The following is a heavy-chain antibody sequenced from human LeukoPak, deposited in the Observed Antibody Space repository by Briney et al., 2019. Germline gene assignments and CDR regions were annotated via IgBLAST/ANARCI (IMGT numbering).Heavy chain of an antibody. CDR1: GFTFRSYS. V-gene: IGHV3-48*01. CDR2: ICSSSSTI. CDR3: ASRPSTIV. Sequence: GGSLRLSYAASGFTFRSYSMNWVRQAQGEGLEWGSYICSSSSTIYDADSVKGRFTISRDNAKNSRYLQMNSLRAEDTAVYYCASRPSTIVWGKGTTVTVSS. D-gene: IGHD1-26*01. J-gene: IGHJ6*04.